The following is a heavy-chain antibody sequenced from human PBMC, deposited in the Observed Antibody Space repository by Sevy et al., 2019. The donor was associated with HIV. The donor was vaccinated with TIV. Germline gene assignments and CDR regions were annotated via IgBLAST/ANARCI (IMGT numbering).Heavy chain of an antibody. CDR2: IKQDGSEK. D-gene: IGHD1-1*01. Sequence: GGSLRLSCAASGFTFSSYWMSWVRQAPGKGLEWVANIKQDGSEKYYLDSVKGRFTISRDNAKNSLYLQMNSLRAEDTAVYYCARDLGVDWNDRSDGWFDPWGQGTLVTVSS. V-gene: IGHV3-7*01. J-gene: IGHJ5*02. CDR1: GFTFSSYW. CDR3: ARDLGVDWNDRSDGWFDP.